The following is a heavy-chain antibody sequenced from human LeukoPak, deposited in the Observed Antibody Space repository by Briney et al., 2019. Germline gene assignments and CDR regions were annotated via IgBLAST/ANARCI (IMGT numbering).Heavy chain of an antibody. J-gene: IGHJ3*02. CDR1: GFTFSSYW. CDR3: STGSGHAFDI. V-gene: IGHV3-74*01. CDR2: INSDGSST. D-gene: IGHD3-10*01. Sequence: GGSLRLSCAASGFTFSSYWMHWVRQVPGKGLVWVSRINSDGSSTSYADSVKGRFTISRDNAKNTVYVQMNRLRAEDTAVYYCSTGSGHAFDIWGRGTMVTVSS.